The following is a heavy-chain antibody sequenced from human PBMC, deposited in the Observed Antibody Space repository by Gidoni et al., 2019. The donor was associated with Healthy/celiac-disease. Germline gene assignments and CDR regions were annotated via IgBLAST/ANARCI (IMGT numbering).Heavy chain of an antibody. Sequence: SSPASGFTFSSYAMHWVRQAPGKGLEWVAVISYDGSNKYYAGPVKGRFTISRDNSKNTLYLQMNSLRAEDTAVYYCARETSSSWYFDYWGQGTLVTVSS. V-gene: IGHV3-30-3*01. J-gene: IGHJ4*02. D-gene: IGHD6-13*01. CDR3: ARETSSSWYFDY. CDR2: ISYDGSNK. CDR1: GFTFSSYA.